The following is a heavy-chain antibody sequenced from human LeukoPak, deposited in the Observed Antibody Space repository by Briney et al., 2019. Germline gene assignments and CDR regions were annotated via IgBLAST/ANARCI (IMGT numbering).Heavy chain of an antibody. CDR1: GFTFSSYW. CDR3: AREIPPVGATGYAFDI. CDR2: IKQDGSGK. D-gene: IGHD1-26*01. Sequence: PGGSLRLSCAASGFTFSSYWMSWVRQAPGKGLEWVANIKQDGSGKYYVDSVEGRFTISRDNAKNSLYLQMNSLRAEDTAVYYCAREIPPVGATGYAFDIWGQGTMVTVSS. V-gene: IGHV3-7*01. J-gene: IGHJ3*02.